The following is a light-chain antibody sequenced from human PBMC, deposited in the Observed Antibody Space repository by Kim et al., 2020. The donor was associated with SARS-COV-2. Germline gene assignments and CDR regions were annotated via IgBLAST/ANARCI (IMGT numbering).Light chain of an antibody. J-gene: IGLJ1*01. V-gene: IGLV2-14*03. CDR2: DVS. CDR3: SSYTRSNTLF. Sequence: GQSITISCTGTSNDVGGSKYVSWDQQHQGSAPKLMLYDVSNRPSGVSNRFSGSKSGNTASLTISGLQPEDEADYFCSSYTRSNTLFFGTGTKVTVL. CDR1: SNDVGGSKY.